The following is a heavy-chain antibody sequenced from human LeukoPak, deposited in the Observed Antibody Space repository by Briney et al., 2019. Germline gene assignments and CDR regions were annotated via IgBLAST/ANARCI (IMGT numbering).Heavy chain of an antibody. CDR3: VKDHYYGSGSYYRGDY. J-gene: IGHJ4*02. Sequence: GGSLRLSCSASGFTFSSYAMHWVRQAPGKGLEYVSAISSNGGSTYYADSVKGRFTMSRDNSKNTLYLQVSSLRAEDTAVYYCVKDHYYGSGSYYRGDYWGQGTLVPVSS. D-gene: IGHD3-10*01. V-gene: IGHV3-64D*06. CDR1: GFTFSSYA. CDR2: ISSNGGST.